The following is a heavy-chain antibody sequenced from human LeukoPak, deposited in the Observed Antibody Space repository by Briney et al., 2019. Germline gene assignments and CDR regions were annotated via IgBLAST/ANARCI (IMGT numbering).Heavy chain of an antibody. CDR3: ARDGSDSSGYGLDY. D-gene: IGHD3-22*01. J-gene: IGHJ4*02. V-gene: IGHV3-20*04. Sequence: GGSLRRSCAASGFTFDDYGMSWVRQAPGKGLEWVSGINWNGGSTGYADSVKGRFTISRDNAKNSLYLQMNSLRAEDTALYYCARDGSDSSGYGLDYWGQGTLVTVSS. CDR1: GFTFDDYG. CDR2: INWNGGST.